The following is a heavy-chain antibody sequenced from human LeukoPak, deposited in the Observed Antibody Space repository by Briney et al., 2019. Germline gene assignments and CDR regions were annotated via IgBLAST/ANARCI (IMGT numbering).Heavy chain of an antibody. Sequence: AESLSLSWPVYGPSLRSHGMHWVRQAPGKGLEWVRVISNDGNNKYYVNSGKGRSTIAKDNSKSTLYLHMNRLKAEDTAVYYGARLGGDQPHYYMDVWSKGTTVTVSS. CDR2: ISNDGNNK. J-gene: IGHJ6*03. V-gene: IGHV3-30*03. CDR3: ARLGGDQPHYYMDV. CDR1: GPSLRSHG. D-gene: IGHD3-16*01.